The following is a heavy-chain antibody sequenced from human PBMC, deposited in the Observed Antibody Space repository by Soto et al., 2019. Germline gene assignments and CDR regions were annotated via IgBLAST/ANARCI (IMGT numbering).Heavy chain of an antibody. V-gene: IGHV3-23*01. CDR1: GFTFSSYA. D-gene: IGHD4-17*01. CDR2: MSGIGGST. Sequence: GGSLRLSCAASGFTFSSYAMSWGRQAPGKGLEWVSAMSGIGGSTYYADSVKGRVTISIDDSKNTLYLQMNSLRAEDTAVYYCAKEKSGYGDYSPYSFDEWGQGTLVTVSS. CDR3: AKEKSGYGDYSPYSFDE. J-gene: IGHJ4*02.